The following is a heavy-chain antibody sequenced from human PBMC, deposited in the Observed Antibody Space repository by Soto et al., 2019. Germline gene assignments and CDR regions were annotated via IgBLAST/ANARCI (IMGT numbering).Heavy chain of an antibody. J-gene: IGHJ4*02. CDR1: GYTFSSYD. CDR3: ARGRGVKLGRG. D-gene: IGHD3-10*01. V-gene: IGHV1-8*01. Sequence: QVQLVQSGAEVKKPGASVKVSCKASGYTFSSYDINWVRQATGQGLEWMGWMNPSSGHAGYAQKFQGRVTMTRDTAISTAYMERSSLTSEDTAVYFCARGRGVKLGRGWGQGTLVTVSS. CDR2: MNPSSGHA.